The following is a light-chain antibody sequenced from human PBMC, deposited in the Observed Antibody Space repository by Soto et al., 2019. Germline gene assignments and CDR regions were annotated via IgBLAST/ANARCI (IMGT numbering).Light chain of an antibody. V-gene: IGLV2-14*01. CDR2: EVT. CDR1: SSDVGGYNY. J-gene: IGLJ1*01. Sequence: QSVLAQPASVSGSPGQSITISCTGTSSDVGGYNYVSRYQLHPGKAPKLILYEVTNRPSGVSDRFSGSKSGNTASLTISGLQAEDEADYYCSSYTSSTAYVFGTGTRSPS. CDR3: SSYTSSTAYV.